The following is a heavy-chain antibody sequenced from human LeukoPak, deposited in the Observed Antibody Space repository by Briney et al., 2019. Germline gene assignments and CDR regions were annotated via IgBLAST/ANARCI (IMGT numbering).Heavy chain of an antibody. J-gene: IGHJ4*02. CDR3: AKDLRTRVDSSEYYFDY. CDR1: GFTFDDYA. D-gene: IGHD5-12*01. Sequence: GGPLRLSCAASGFTFDDYAMHWVRQAPGKGLEWVSGISWNSGSIGYADSVKGRFTISRDNAKNSLYLQMNSLRAEDTALYYCAKDLRTRVDSSEYYFDYWGQGTLVTVSS. CDR2: ISWNSGSI. V-gene: IGHV3-9*01.